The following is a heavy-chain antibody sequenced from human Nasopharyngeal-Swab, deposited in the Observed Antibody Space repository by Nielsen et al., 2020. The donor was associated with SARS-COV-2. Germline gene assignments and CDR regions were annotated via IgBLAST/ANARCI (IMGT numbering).Heavy chain of an antibody. Sequence: LRISCAASGFTFSTYGMHWVRQAPGKGLEWVAVIWYDGSNKFYADSVKGRFTISRDNAKNSLYLQMNSLRADDTAVYYCARETWGKLDYWGQVYLVTVSS. CDR3: ARETWGKLDY. V-gene: IGHV3-33*01. CDR2: IWYDGSNK. CDR1: GFTFSTYG. D-gene: IGHD7-27*01. J-gene: IGHJ4*02.